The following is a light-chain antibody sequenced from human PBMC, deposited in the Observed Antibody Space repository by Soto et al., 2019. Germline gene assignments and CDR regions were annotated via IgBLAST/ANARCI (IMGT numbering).Light chain of an antibody. V-gene: IGKV1-5*03. CDR3: QQYNSYPFT. Sequence: DIQMTQSPSTLSASIGDRVTITCRASQSFSGWLAWYQQKPGKAPNLLIYKTSSLESGVPSRFSGYGSGTEFTLTISSLQPDDFATYYCQQYNSYPFTFGPGTKVDIK. CDR1: QSFSGW. CDR2: KTS. J-gene: IGKJ3*01.